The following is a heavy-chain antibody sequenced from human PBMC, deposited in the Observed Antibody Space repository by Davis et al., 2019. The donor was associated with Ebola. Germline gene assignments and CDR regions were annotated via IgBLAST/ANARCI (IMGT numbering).Heavy chain of an antibody. J-gene: IGHJ5*02. Sequence: ASVPVSCKASGYTFTSYYMHWVRQAPVQGLEWMGIINPSGGSTSYAQKFQGRVTMTRDTSTSTAYMELRSLRSDDTAVYYCARVPLEMATNSYNWFDPWGQGTLVTVSS. D-gene: IGHD5-24*01. CDR2: INPSGGST. CDR1: GYTFTSYY. CDR3: ARVPLEMATNSYNWFDP. V-gene: IGHV1-46*01.